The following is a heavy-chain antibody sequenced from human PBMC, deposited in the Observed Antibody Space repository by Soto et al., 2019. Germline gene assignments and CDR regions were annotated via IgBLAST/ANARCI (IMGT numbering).Heavy chain of an antibody. CDR1: GFSLSNARMG. CDR2: IFSNDEK. J-gene: IGHJ3*02. Sequence: QVTLKESSPVLVKPTETLTLTCTVSGFSLSNARMGVSWIRQPPGKALEWLAHIFSNDEKSYSTSLKSRLTISKDTSKSQVVLTMTNMDPVDTATYYCARMAASRPLELGSSCDIWGQGTMVTVSS. D-gene: IGHD1-7*01. CDR3: ARMAASRPLELGSSCDI. V-gene: IGHV2-26*01.